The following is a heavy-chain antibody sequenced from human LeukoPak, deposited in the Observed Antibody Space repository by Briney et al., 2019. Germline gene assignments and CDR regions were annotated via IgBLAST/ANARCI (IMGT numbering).Heavy chain of an antibody. CDR3: AKGHDSSGYRHSNYYFDY. Sequence: PGGSLRLSCAASGFIFGSYGMHWVRQAPGKGLEWVAFIRYDGSNKYYADSVKGRFTISRDNSKNTLYLQMNSLRAEDTAVYYCAKGHDSSGYRHSNYYFDYWGQGTLVTVSS. J-gene: IGHJ4*02. CDR1: GFIFGSYG. D-gene: IGHD3-22*01. CDR2: IRYDGSNK. V-gene: IGHV3-30*02.